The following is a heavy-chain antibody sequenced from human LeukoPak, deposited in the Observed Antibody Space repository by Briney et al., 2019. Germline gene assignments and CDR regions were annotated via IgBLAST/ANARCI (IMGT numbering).Heavy chain of an antibody. V-gene: IGHV3-73*01. CDR1: GFSFSDSA. D-gene: IGHD1-7*01. J-gene: IGHJ4*02. CDR3: RQSATGTSGY. Sequence: GGSLRLSCAASGFSFSDSAMHWVRQASGKGLEWVGRISNKANSYATAYSASVKGRFTISRDDSKNTAYLQMNSLKTEDTAVYYCRQSATGTSGYWGQGTLVTVSS. CDR2: ISNKANSYAT.